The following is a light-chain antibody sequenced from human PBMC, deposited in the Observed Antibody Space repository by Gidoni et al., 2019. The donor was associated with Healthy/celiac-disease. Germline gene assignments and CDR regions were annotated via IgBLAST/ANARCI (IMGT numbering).Light chain of an antibody. CDR3: QQRSNWPPFT. J-gene: IGKJ3*01. V-gene: IGKV3-11*01. CDR2: DAS. CDR1: QSVSSY. Sequence: DIVLTQSPATLSLSPGERATLSCRASQSVSSYLAWYQQKPGQAPRLLLYDASNRATGIPARFSGSGSGTDFTLTISSLEPEDFAVYYCQQRSNWPPFTFGPGTKVDIK.